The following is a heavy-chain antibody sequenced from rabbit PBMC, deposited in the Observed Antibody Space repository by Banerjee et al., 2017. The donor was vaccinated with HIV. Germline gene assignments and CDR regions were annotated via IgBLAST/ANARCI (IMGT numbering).Heavy chain of an antibody. V-gene: IGHV1S45*01. J-gene: IGHJ6*01. D-gene: IGHD4-1*01. Sequence: QEQLVEYGGDLVQPEGSLTLTCKASGFDFSSSYDMCWVRQAPGKGLEWIACIDTGSSGRTYYASWAKGRFTISKTSSTTVTLQMTSLTAADTATYFCARDLAGVIGWNFGLWGQGTLVTVS. CDR1: GFDFSSSYD. CDR3: ARDLAGVIGWNFGL. CDR2: IDTGSSGRT.